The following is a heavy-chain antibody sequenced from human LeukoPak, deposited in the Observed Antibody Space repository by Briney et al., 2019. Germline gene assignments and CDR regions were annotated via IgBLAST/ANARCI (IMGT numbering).Heavy chain of an antibody. V-gene: IGHV1-8*01. CDR2: MNPNSGNT. D-gene: IGHD2-15*01. CDR3: ARSPHEDYCSGGSCSGDAFDI. J-gene: IGHJ3*02. Sequence: ASVKVSCKASGGTFTSCDINWVRQATGQGLEWMGWMNPNSGNTGYAQKFQGRVTMTRNTSISTAYMELSSLRSEDTAVYYCARSPHEDYCSGGSCSGDAFDIWGQGTMVTVSS. CDR1: GGTFTSCD.